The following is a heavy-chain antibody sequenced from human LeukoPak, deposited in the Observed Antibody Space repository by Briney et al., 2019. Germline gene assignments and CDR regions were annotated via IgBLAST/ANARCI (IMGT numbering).Heavy chain of an antibody. Sequence: SETLSLTCAVYGGSFSGYYWSWIRQPPGKGLEWIGEINHSGSTNYNPSLKSRVTISVDTSKNQFSLKLSSVTAADTAVYYCASVVTTEAIFDYWGQGTLVTVSS. CDR2: INHSGST. J-gene: IGHJ4*02. CDR3: ASVVTTEAIFDY. V-gene: IGHV4-34*01. D-gene: IGHD2-21*02. CDR1: GGSFSGYY.